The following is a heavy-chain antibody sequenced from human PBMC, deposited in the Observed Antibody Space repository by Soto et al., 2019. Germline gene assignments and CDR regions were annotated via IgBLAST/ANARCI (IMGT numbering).Heavy chain of an antibody. CDR3: ASSNIAAAGFYYYGMDV. Sequence: PSETLSLTCTVSGGSISSYYWNWIRQPPGKELEWIGYIYYSGSTNYNPSLKSRVTISLDTSKNQFSLKLSSVTAADTAVYYCASSNIAAAGFYYYGMDVWGRGTTVTVSS. V-gene: IGHV4-59*01. J-gene: IGHJ6*02. CDR2: IYYSGST. CDR1: GGSISSYY. D-gene: IGHD6-13*01.